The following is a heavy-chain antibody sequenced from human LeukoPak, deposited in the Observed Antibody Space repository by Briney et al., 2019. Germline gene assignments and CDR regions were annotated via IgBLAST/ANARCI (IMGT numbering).Heavy chain of an antibody. CDR2: INHSGST. Sequence: SETLSLTCTVSGGSISSYYWSWIRQPPGKGLEWIGEINHSGSTNYNPSLNSRVTISVDTSKNQFSLKLSSVTAADTAVYYCARAPYYYGSGSYSSNWFDPWGQGTLVTVSS. CDR3: ARAPYYYGSGSYSSNWFDP. D-gene: IGHD3-10*01. V-gene: IGHV4-34*01. J-gene: IGHJ5*02. CDR1: GGSISSYY.